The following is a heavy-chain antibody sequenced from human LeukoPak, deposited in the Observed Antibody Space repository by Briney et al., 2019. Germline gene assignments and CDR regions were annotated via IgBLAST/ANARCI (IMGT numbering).Heavy chain of an antibody. V-gene: IGHV3-9*03. D-gene: IGHD5-18*01. J-gene: IGHJ4*02. Sequence: GGSLRLSCAASGFTFDDYAMHWVRQPPGKGLEWVSGISWNSDNIGYVDSVKGRFTISRDNAKNSLYLEMNSLRPEDMALYYCAKGARYSYGPDYFDYWGQGTLVTVSS. CDR3: AKGARYSYGPDYFDY. CDR1: GFTFDDYA. CDR2: ISWNSDNI.